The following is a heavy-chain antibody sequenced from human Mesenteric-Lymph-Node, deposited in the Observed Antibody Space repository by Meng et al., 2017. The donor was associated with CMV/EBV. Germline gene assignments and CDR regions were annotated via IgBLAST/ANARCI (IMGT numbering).Heavy chain of an antibody. J-gene: IGHJ6*02. D-gene: IGHD3-10*01. Sequence: SVKVSCKASGGTLENYAISWVRQAPGQGLEWMGGFNPSLATTNYAEKFRGRVTFTTDDSTTTAYMEMSSLTSDDTAVYYCARDRGAATIGDRNYYYYYGLAVWGQGTTVTVSS. CDR2: FNPSLATT. CDR1: GGTLENYA. V-gene: IGHV1-69*05. CDR3: ARDRGAATIGDRNYYYYYGLAV.